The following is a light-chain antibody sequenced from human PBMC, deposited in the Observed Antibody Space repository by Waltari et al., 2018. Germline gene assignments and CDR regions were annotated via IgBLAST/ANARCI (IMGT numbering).Light chain of an antibody. CDR2: MAS. V-gene: IGKV1-5*03. J-gene: IGKJ2*01. Sequence: DIQMTQSPSTLSASVGDRVTISCRASQSVGTWLVWYQQKPGKAPKLLIYMASSLESGVPSRFSGSGSGTEFTLTISGLQPDDFATYSCQQYSSFSTFGQGTKV. CDR1: QSVGTW. CDR3: QQYSSFST.